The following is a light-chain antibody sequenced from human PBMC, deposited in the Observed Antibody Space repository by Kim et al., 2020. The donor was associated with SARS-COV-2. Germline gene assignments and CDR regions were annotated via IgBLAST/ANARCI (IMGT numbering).Light chain of an antibody. CDR3: QQYNSNSGT. Sequence: DIQMTQSPSSLSASVGDRVTISCRARQTISRWLAWYQQKPGKAPNLLIYDASNLESGVPSRFSGSGSGTEFTLTISSLQPDDFATYYCQQYNSNSGTFGQGTKVDIK. J-gene: IGKJ1*01. CDR1: QTISRW. CDR2: DAS. V-gene: IGKV1-5*01.